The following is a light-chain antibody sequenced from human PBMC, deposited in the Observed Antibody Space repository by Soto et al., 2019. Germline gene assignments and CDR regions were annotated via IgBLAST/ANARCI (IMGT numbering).Light chain of an antibody. Sequence: QSALTQPPSVSGAPGQRVTISCTGSSSNIGARYDVHWYQQLPGTAPKLLIYGNSNRPSGVPDRFSGSKSGTSASLAITGLQAEDEADYYCQSYDSSLSGAVFGGGTQLTVL. CDR2: GNS. CDR1: SSNIGARYD. J-gene: IGLJ7*01. V-gene: IGLV1-40*01. CDR3: QSYDSSLSGAV.